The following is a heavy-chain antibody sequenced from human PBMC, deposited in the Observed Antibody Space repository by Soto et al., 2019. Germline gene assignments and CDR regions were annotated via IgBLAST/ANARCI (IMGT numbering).Heavy chain of an antibody. V-gene: IGHV1-3*01. D-gene: IGHD2-2*01. Sequence: ASVKVSCKASGYTFTGYAIHWVRQAPGQRLEWMGWINGGNGDTKYAQKFQGRVTITRDTSAATAYMELTSLGSEDTALYHCGRGYCSSTSCQYYLDFWGQGXPVTVSS. CDR3: GRGYCSSTSCQYYLDF. CDR1: GYTFTGYA. J-gene: IGHJ4*02. CDR2: INGGNGDT.